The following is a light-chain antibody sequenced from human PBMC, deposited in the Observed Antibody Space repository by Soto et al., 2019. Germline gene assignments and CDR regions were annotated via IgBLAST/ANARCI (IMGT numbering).Light chain of an antibody. Sequence: EIVLTQSPATLSLSPGERATLSCRASQSVSSYLAWYQQKPGQAPRPLIYDASNRATSIPARFSGSGSGTDFTLTISSLEPEDFAVYYCQQRSNRHTVGPGTKVDIK. V-gene: IGKV3-11*01. J-gene: IGKJ3*01. CDR3: QQRSNRHT. CDR2: DAS. CDR1: QSVSSY.